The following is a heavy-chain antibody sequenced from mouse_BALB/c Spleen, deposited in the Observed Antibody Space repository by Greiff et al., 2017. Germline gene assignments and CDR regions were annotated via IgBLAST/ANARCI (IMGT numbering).Heavy chain of an antibody. V-gene: IGHV5-12-1*01. Sequence: EVQVVESGGGLVKPGGSLKLSCAASGFAFSSYDMSWVRQTPEKRLEWVAYISSGGGSTYYPDTVKGRFTISRDNAKNTLYLQMSSLKSEDTAMFYCARHTRSYYTASVAYRYFEVWGAESTGTVSS. CDR2: ISSGGGST. D-gene: IGHD1-1*01. CDR1: GFAFSSYD. CDR3: ARHTRSYYTASVAYRYFEV. J-gene: IGHJ1*01.